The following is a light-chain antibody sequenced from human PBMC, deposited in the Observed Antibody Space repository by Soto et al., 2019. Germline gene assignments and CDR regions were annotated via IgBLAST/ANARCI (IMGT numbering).Light chain of an antibody. V-gene: IGKV3-20*01. CDR2: GAS. J-gene: IGKJ1*01. CDR1: QSVRSDY. Sequence: EVVLTMSPGALSLSPGERATLSCRASQSVRSDYLAWYQQKPGQAPRLHIYGASTRATGIPDRFTGSGSGTDFTLTISRLEPEDFEVYSCQQYGSSPRTFGQGTKVDI. CDR3: QQYGSSPRT.